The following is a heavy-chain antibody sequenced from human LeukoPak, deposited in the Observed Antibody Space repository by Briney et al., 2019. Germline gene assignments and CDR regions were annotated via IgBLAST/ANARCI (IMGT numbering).Heavy chain of an antibody. V-gene: IGHV3-48*04. J-gene: IGHJ4*02. CDR1: GFIFSSYS. CDR2: ISSSSSSTI. CDR3: ARDRGGSYSAIDY. D-gene: IGHD1-26*01. Sequence: GGSLRLSCAASGFIFSSYSMNWVRQAPGKGLEWVSFISSSSSSTIYYADSVKGRFTISRDNAKNSLYLQMNSLRAEDTAVYYCARDRGGSYSAIDYWGQGTLVTVSS.